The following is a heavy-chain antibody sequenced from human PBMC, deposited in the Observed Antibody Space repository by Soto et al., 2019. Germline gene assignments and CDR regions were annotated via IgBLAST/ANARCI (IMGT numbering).Heavy chain of an antibody. CDR1: HGSISSYY. Sequence: PAEALSLLGTISHGSISSYYWSWISQPPGNGQEGIGYIDYSASTNYNHSLRGRVTISVDTSKKQFSRKLSSVTAADTAVYYCGRGGYDYDHSGGTLHDSFDIWGQGTMV. CDR2: IDYSAST. J-gene: IGHJ3*02. D-gene: IGHD3-22*01. CDR3: GRGGYDYDHSGGTLHDSFDI. V-gene: IGHV4-59*01.